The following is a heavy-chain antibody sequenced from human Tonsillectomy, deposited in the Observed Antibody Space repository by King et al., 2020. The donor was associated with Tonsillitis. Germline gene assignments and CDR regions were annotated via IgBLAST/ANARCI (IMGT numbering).Heavy chain of an antibody. CDR3: ARVDYGNYEGGPDV. CDR2: IFHSGST. V-gene: IGHV4-30-4*01. Sequence: VQLQESGPGLVKPSQTLSLTCTVSGASISSNAYYWSWIRQPPGKGLEWIGYIFHSGSTYYKPSLKSRVTISVDTSKNTFSLKMSSVTAADTAVYYCARVDYGNYEGGPDVWSQGSLVTVHS. CDR1: GASISSNAYY. J-gene: IGHJ4*02. D-gene: IGHD4-11*01.